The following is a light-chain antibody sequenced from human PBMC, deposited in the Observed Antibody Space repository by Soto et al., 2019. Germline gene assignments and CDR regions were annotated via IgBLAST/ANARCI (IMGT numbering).Light chain of an antibody. Sequence: IVLTQSPGTLSLSPGERATLSCRASQSVSDYLAWYQQRPGQAPRLLIYGASTRATGIPARFSGSGSGTEFTLTISSLQYEDCAVYYCQQYNNWTLTFGGGTKVDIK. CDR3: QQYNNWTLT. J-gene: IGKJ4*01. CDR2: GAS. V-gene: IGKV3-15*01. CDR1: QSVSDY.